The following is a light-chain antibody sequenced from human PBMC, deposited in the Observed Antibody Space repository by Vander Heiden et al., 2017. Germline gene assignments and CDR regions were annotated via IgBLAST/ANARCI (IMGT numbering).Light chain of an antibody. V-gene: IGKV1-5*03. CDR1: QDISDW. J-gene: IGKJ2*03. CDR2: KAS. CDR3: RQCASYYS. Sequence: DIQMTQSPSTLSASVGDKVTITCRATQDISDWLAWYQQRPGEAPKLLIHKASNLESGVPSRFSGSGSGTQFTLTISSLQPDDFATYYWRQCASYYSFGQGTKVEIK.